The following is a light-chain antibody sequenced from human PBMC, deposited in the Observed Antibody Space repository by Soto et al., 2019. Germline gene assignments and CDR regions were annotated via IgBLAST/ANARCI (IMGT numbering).Light chain of an antibody. J-gene: IGLJ1*01. CDR3: HSYAGTYSSFYV. Sequence: QSVLTQPPSASGSPGQSVTISCTGTSSDVGAYNYVSWYQQLPGKAPKLIIYEVSKRPSGVPDRFSGSKSGNTASLTVSGLQADDEADYYCHSYAGTYSSFYVFGTVTKVT. V-gene: IGLV2-8*01. CDR2: EVS. CDR1: SSDVGAYNY.